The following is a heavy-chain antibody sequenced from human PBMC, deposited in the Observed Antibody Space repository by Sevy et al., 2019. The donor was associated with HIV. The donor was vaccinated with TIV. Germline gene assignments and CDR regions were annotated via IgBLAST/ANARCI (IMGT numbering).Heavy chain of an antibody. J-gene: IGHJ6*02. CDR1: GFTFSSYS. CDR3: ARGLAALPGYYYGMDV. D-gene: IGHD6-6*01. CDR2: ISDSSTTI. V-gene: IGHV3-48*01. Sequence: GGSLRLSCAASGFTFSSYSMNWVRQAPGKGLEWVSYISDSSTTIYYADSVKGRFTISRGNAKNSLYLQMNSLRAEDTAVYYCARGLAALPGYYYGMDVWGQGTTVTVSS.